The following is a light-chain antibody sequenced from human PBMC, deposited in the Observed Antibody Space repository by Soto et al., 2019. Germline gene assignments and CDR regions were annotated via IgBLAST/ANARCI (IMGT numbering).Light chain of an antibody. CDR2: LEGSGSY. CDR3: ETWDNNTRV. CDR1: SGHSSNI. Sequence: QLVLTQSSSASGSLGSSVKLTCTLSSGHSSNIIAWHQQQPGKAPRYLMKLEGSGSYNKGSGVPDRFSGSSSGADRYLTISNRQSEDEADYYCETWDNNTRVFGGGTQLTVL. V-gene: IGLV4-60*03. J-gene: IGLJ3*02.